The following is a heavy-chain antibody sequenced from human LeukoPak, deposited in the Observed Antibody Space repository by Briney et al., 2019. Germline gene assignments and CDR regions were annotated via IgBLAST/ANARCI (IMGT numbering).Heavy chain of an antibody. CDR2: IKQDGSET. D-gene: IGHD6-19*01. CDR1: GFTFTNYW. J-gene: IGHJ4*02. Sequence: PGGSLRLSCVASGFTFTNYWMSWVRQAPGKGLEWVANIKQDGSETYYVDSVKGRFTISRDNAKNSLSLQMNSLRAEDTAVYYCARQRGSGCLDYWGQGTLVTVSS. CDR3: ARQRGSGCLDY. V-gene: IGHV3-7*01.